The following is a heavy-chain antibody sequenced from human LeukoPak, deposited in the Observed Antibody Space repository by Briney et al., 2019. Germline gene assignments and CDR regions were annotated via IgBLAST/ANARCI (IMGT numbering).Heavy chain of an antibody. CDR2: IYYSGST. CDR1: GGSISSGGYY. CDR3: ARAYDILTGFDNWFDP. V-gene: IGHV4-31*03. Sequence: PSETLSLTCTVSGGSISSGGYYWSWIRQHPGKGLEWIGYIYYSGSTYYNPSLKSRVTISVDTSKNQFSLKLSSVTAADTAVYYCARAYDILTGFDNWFDPWGQGTLVTVSS. J-gene: IGHJ5*02. D-gene: IGHD3-9*01.